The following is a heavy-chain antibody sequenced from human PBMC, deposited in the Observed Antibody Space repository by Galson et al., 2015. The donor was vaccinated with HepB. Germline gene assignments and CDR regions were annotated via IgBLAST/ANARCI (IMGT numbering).Heavy chain of an antibody. Sequence: SVKVSCKASGYTFTSYGISWVRQAPGQGLEWMGWISAYNGNTNYAQKLQGRVTMTTDTSTSTAYMELRSLRSDDTAVYYCARLPMDYYGSGSYRNDYWGQGTLVTVPS. CDR2: ISAYNGNT. V-gene: IGHV1-18*04. J-gene: IGHJ4*02. CDR3: ARLPMDYYGSGSYRNDY. CDR1: GYTFTSYG. D-gene: IGHD3-10*01.